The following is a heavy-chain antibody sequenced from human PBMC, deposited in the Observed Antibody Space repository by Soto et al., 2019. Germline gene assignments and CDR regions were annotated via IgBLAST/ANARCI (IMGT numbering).Heavy chain of an antibody. CDR2: IIPILGIA. Sequence: QVQLVQSGAEVKKPGSSVKVSCKASGGTFSSYTISWVRQAPGQGLEWMGKIIPILGIANYAQKFQGRVTITADKSTSTAYMERRSLRSEDTAVYYCAREGTLFGPGGDCYLDIWGQGTMVTVSS. J-gene: IGHJ3*02. CDR1: GGTFSSYT. V-gene: IGHV1-69*02. D-gene: IGHD2-21*01. CDR3: AREGTLFGPGGDCYLDI.